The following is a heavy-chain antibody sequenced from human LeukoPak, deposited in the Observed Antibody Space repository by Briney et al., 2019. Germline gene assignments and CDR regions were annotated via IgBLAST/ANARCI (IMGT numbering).Heavy chain of an antibody. V-gene: IGHV1-69*13. CDR1: GYTFTSYA. Sequence: SVKVSCKASGYTFTSYAISWVRQAPGQGLEWMGGIIPIFGTANYAQKFQGRVTITADESTSTAYMELSSLRSEDTAVYYCASLIMGRSGGWYDGTNWFDPWGQGTLVTVSS. J-gene: IGHJ5*02. CDR3: ASLIMGRSGGWYDGTNWFDP. D-gene: IGHD6-19*01. CDR2: IIPIFGTA.